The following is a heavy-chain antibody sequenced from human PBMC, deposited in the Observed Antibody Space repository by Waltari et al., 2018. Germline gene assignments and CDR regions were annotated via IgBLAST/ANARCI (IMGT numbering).Heavy chain of an antibody. V-gene: IGHV4-38-2*01. Sequence: QVQLQESGPGLVKPSETLSLTCAVSGYSISSGYYWGWIRQPPGKGLEWIGSTYHSGSTYYNPSLKSRVTISVDTSKNQFSLKLSSVTAADTAVYYCARGYYCGGDCYCPWGQGTLVTVSS. D-gene: IGHD2-21*01. J-gene: IGHJ5*02. CDR2: TYHSGST. CDR1: GYSISSGYY. CDR3: ARGYYCGGDCYCP.